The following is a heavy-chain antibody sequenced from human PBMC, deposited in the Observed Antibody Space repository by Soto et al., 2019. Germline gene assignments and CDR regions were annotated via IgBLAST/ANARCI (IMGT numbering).Heavy chain of an antibody. CDR2: IIPIFGTA. Sequence: SVKVSCKASGGTFSSDAISWVRQAPGQGLEWMGGIIPIFGTANYAQKFQGRVTITADESTSTAYMELSSRRPEATAVYSCARASYYGSGSYYNSSPWGQGTLVTVSS. CDR1: GGTFSSDA. CDR3: ARASYYGSGSYYNSSP. D-gene: IGHD3-10*01. J-gene: IGHJ5*02. V-gene: IGHV1-69*13.